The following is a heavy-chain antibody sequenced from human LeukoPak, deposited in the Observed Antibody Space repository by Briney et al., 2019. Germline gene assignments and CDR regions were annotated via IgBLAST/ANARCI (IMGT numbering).Heavy chain of an antibody. CDR1: GFSISSGYY. CDR2: IYHSGST. V-gene: IGHV4-38-2*02. CDR3: ASPSTIGYSSAWYVLADAFDI. Sequence: SQTLSLTCTVSGFSISSGYYWGWIRQPPGKGLEWIGSIYHSGSTYYNPSLKSRVTISVDTSKNQFSLKLSSVTAADTAVYYCASPSTIGYSSAWYVLADAFDIWGQGTMVTVSS. D-gene: IGHD6-19*01. J-gene: IGHJ3*02.